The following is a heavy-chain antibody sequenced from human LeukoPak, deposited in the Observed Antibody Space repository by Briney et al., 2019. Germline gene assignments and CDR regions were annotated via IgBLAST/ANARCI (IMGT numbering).Heavy chain of an antibody. V-gene: IGHV1-69*04. Sequence: ASVKVSCKASGGTFSSYAISWVRQAPGQGLEWMGRIIPILGIANYAQKFQGRVTITADISTSTAYMELSSLRSEDTAVYHCARVVLSGAEDYYYYGMDVWGQGTTVTVSS. D-gene: IGHD3-10*01. J-gene: IGHJ6*02. CDR1: GGTFSSYA. CDR3: ARVVLSGAEDYYYYGMDV. CDR2: IIPILGIA.